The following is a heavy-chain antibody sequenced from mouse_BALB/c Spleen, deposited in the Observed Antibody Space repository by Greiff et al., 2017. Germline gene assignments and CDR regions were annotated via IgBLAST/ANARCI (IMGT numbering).Heavy chain of an antibody. D-gene: IGHD2-14*01. J-gene: IGHJ4*01. CDR1: GFNIKDTY. CDR2: IDPANGNT. CDR3: ALYDHYDMDY. V-gene: IGHV14-3*02. Sequence: EVMLVESGAELVKPGASVKLSCTASGFNIKDTYMHWVKQRPEQGLEWIGRIDPANGNTKSDPKFQGKATITADTSSNTAYLQLSSLTSEDTAVYYCALYDHYDMDYWGQGTSVTVSS.